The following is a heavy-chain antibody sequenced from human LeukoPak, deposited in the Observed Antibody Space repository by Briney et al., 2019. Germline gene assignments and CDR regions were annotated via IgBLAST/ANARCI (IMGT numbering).Heavy chain of an antibody. CDR2: ISAYNGNT. J-gene: IGHJ3*02. V-gene: IGHV1-18*01. CDR1: GYTFTSYG. D-gene: IGHD1-7*01. CDR3: AFGNPGTNTEDAFDI. Sequence: EASVKVSCKASGYTFTSYGISWVRQAPGQGLEWMGWISAYNGNTNYAQKFQGRVTITTDTSTSTAYMELRSLRSDDTAVYYCAFGNPGTNTEDAFDIWGQGTMVTVSS.